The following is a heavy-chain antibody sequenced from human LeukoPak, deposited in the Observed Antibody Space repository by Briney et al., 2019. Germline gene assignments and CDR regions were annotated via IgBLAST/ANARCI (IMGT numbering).Heavy chain of an antibody. D-gene: IGHD1-1*01. V-gene: IGHV3-9*01. CDR3: ARYKNLEAFDY. CDR2: ISWNSGIT. CDR1: GFTFHDYS. Sequence: GGSLRLSCVASGFTFHDYSMHWVRHAPGKGLEWVSGISWNSGITGYADSVEGRFAISRDNAKNSLYLQMNSLRPEDTALYYCARYKNLEAFDYWGQGTLVTVSS. J-gene: IGHJ4*02.